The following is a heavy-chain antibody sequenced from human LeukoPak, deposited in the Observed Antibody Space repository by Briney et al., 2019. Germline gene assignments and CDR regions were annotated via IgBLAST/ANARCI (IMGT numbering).Heavy chain of an antibody. V-gene: IGHV3-73*01. Sequence: PGGSLRLSCAASGFTFSGSAMHWVRQASGKGLEWVGRIRSKANSYATSYAASVKGRFIISRDDSKNTAYLQMNSLKTEDTAVYYCTARWELRGGDAFDIWGRGTMVTVSS. CDR1: GFTFSGSA. CDR3: TARWELRGGDAFDI. CDR2: IRSKANSYAT. J-gene: IGHJ3*02. D-gene: IGHD1-26*01.